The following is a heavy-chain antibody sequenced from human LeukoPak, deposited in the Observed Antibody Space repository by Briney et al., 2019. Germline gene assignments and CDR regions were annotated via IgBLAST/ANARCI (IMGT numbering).Heavy chain of an antibody. CDR1: GGSISSSSYY. J-gene: IGHJ5*02. CDR3: ARVLRIVVVPGAPLCLDP. Sequence: SETLSLTCTVSGGSISSSSYYWGWIRQPPGKGLDWSGSSYESRSTYDNPALKSRVTISVDTSKNQFSLELSSVTAGDTAVYHCARVLRIVVVPGAPLCLDPWGQGPLVSVSS. V-gene: IGHV4-39*01. D-gene: IGHD2-2*01. CDR2: SYESRST.